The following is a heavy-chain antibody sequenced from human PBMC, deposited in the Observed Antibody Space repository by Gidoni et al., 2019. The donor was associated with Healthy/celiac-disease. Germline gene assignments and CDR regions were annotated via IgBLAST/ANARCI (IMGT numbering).Heavy chain of an antibody. CDR3: ARAGYYGSGTPTAFDI. CDR1: GFTFSSYD. Sequence: EVQLVESGGGLVQPGGSLRLSCAASGFTFSSYDMHWVRQATGKGLEWVSAIGTAGDTYYPGSVKGRFTISRENAKNSLYLQMNILRAGDTAVYYCARAGYYGSGTPTAFDIWGQGTMVTVSS. V-gene: IGHV3-13*04. D-gene: IGHD3-10*01. J-gene: IGHJ3*02. CDR2: IGTAGDT.